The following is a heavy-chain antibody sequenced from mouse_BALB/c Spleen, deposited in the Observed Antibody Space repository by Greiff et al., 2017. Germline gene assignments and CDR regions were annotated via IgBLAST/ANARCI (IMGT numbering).Heavy chain of an antibody. Sequence: VQLQQPGAELVRPGASVKLSCKASGYSFTSYWMNWVKQRPGQGLEWIGMIHPSDSETRLNQKFKDKATLTVDKSSSTAYMQLSSPPSEGSAVYYCARDPAESNYEKCAWCAYWGQGTLVTVSA. CDR1: GYSFTSYW. V-gene: IGHV1S82*01. CDR3: ARDPAESNYEKCAWCAY. CDR2: IHPSDSET. D-gene: IGHD2-5*01. J-gene: IGHJ3*01.